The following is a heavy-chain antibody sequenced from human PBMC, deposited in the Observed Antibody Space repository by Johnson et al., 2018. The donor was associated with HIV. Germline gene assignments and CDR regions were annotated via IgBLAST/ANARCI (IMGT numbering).Heavy chain of an antibody. V-gene: IGHV3-30-3*01. CDR1: GFTFSSYA. CDR2: ISYDGSNE. Sequence: QVQLEESGGGVVQPGRSLRLSCAASGFTFSSYAMHWVRQAPGKGLEWVAVISYDGSNEYYADSVKGRFTISRDNSKNTLYLQMNSLRAEDTAVYYCARLNDYLWGQRGAFDIWGQGTMVTVSS. CDR3: ARLNDYLWGQRGAFDI. D-gene: IGHD3-16*01. J-gene: IGHJ3*02.